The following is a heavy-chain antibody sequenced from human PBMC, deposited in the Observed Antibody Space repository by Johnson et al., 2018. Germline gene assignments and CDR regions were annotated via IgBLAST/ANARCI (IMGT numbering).Heavy chain of an antibody. CDR1: GFSFSSYW. J-gene: IGHJ3*02. CDR3: AGGKTYFDSSGFDAFDI. D-gene: IGHD3-22*01. V-gene: IGHV3-7*04. CDR2: IKQGGSEK. Sequence: VQLVESGGGLVRPGGSLRLSCAASGFSFSSYWMSWVRQAPGKGLEWVANIKQGGSEKYYVDSVKGRFTISRDNAKNSLYLQMNSLRAEDTAGYYCAGGKTYFDSSGFDAFDIWGQGTMVTVSS.